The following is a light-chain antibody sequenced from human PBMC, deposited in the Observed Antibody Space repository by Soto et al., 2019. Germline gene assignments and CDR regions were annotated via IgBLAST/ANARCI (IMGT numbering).Light chain of an antibody. CDR1: QRVDNNF. J-gene: IGKJ1*01. CDR2: GAS. Sequence: EIVLTQSPGTLSLSPGERATLSCRASQRVDNNFVAWYQQKPGQAPRLLIYGASTRATGIPDRFSGSGFGTDFTLTITRLEPEDFAVYYCQQYGSSLWTLGLGTKV. CDR3: QQYGSSLWT. V-gene: IGKV3-20*01.